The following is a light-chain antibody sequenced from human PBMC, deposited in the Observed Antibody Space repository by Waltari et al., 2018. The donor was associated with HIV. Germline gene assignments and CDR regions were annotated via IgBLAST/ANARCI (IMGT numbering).Light chain of an antibody. V-gene: IGLV1-44*01. Sequence: SELTQPPSVSGTPGPRVTIPCSVGNSNLGRNTVTWYQHLPGAAPKVLIYTDDERPWGVPDRFSGSKSGTSASLAISGLQSDDEAVYYCATWDDSLDHVFGTGTKVSVL. CDR1: NSNLGRNT. J-gene: IGLJ1*01. CDR3: ATWDDSLDHV. CDR2: TDD.